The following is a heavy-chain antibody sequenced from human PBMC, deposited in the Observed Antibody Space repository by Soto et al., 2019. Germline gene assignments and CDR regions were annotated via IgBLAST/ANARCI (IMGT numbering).Heavy chain of an antibody. CDR3: ARSPLWFGESWFDP. V-gene: IGHV4-59*01. CDR2: IYYSGST. J-gene: IGHJ5*02. D-gene: IGHD3-10*01. CDR1: GGSISSYY. Sequence: SETLSLTCTVSGGSISSYYWSWIRQPPGKGLEWIGYIYYSGSTNYNPSLKSRVTISVDTPKNQFSLKLSSVTAADTAVYYCARSPLWFGESWFDPWGQGTLVTVSS.